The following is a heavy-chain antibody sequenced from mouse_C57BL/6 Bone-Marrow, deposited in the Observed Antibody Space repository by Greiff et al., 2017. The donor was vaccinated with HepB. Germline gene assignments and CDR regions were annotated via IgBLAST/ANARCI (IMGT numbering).Heavy chain of an antibody. CDR3: ARLYYGSSRWYFDV. D-gene: IGHD1-1*01. CDR1: GYTFTSYW. V-gene: IGHV1-59*01. CDR2: IDPSDSYT. J-gene: IGHJ1*03. Sequence: VQLQQPGAELVRPGTSVKLSCKASGYTFTSYWMHWVKQRPGQGLEWIGVIDPSDSYTNYNQKFKGKATLTVDTSSSTAYMQLSSLTSEDSAVYYCARLYYGSSRWYFDVWGIGTTVTVSS.